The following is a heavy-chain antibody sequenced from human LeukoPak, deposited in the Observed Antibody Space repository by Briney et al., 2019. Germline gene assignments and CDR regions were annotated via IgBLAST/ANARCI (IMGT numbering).Heavy chain of an antibody. CDR1: GFKFDDYG. J-gene: IGHJ5*02. D-gene: IGHD2-2*02. CDR3: ARDRCSSTSCYNTPNWFDP. Sequence: GGSLRLSCAASGFKFDDYGMRWVRQVPGKGLEWVSGINWNGGSRGYADSVKGRFTISRDNAKNSVYLQMNSLRSEDTAFYHCARDRCSSTSCYNTPNWFDPWGQGTLVTVSS. CDR2: INWNGGSR. V-gene: IGHV3-20*01.